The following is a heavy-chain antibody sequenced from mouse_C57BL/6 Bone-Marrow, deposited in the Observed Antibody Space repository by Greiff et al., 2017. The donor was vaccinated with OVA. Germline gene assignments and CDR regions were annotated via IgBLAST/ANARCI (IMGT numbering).Heavy chain of an antibody. CDR1: GYSITSGYY. J-gene: IGHJ2*01. Sequence: DVQLQESGPGLVKPSQSLSLTCSVTGYSITSGYYWNWIRQFPGNKLEWMGYISYDGSNNSNPSLKNRISITRDTSKNQFFLKLNSVTTEDTATYYCAIYDGSPLDYWGQGTTLTVSS. D-gene: IGHD2-3*01. CDR2: ISYDGSN. V-gene: IGHV3-6*01. CDR3: AIYDGSPLDY.